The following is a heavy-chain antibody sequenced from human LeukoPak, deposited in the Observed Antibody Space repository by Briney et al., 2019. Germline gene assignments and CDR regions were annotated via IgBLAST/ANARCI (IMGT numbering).Heavy chain of an antibody. V-gene: IGHV4-34*01. Sequence: ETLSLTCAVYGGSFSGYYWSWIRQPPGKGLEWIGEINHSGSTNYNPSLKSRVTISVDTSKNQFSLKLSSVTAADTAVYYCARGRTIFGVVITQYYFDYWGRGTLVTVSS. CDR2: INHSGST. D-gene: IGHD3-3*01. CDR1: GGSFSGYY. CDR3: ARGRTIFGVVITQYYFDY. J-gene: IGHJ4*02.